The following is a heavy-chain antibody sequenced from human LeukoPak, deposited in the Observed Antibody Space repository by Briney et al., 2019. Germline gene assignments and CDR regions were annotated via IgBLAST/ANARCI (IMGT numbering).Heavy chain of an antibody. V-gene: IGHV3-21*01. CDR3: ARNDYGDYGPDY. J-gene: IGHJ4*02. Sequence: PGGSLRLSCAASEFTFSSYSMNWVRQAPGKGLEWVSSISSSGDHTYYADSVKGRFTISRDNAKNSLYLQMNSLGAEDTAVYYCARNDYGDYGPDYWGQGTLVTVSS. D-gene: IGHD4-17*01. CDR1: EFTFSSYS. CDR2: ISSSGDHT.